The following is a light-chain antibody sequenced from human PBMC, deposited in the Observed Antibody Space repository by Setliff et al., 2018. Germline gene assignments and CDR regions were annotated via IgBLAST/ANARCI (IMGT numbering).Light chain of an antibody. J-gene: IGLJ1*01. Sequence: SYALTQPPSESVAPGKTARITCGGHNIGDKSVHWYQQKPGQAPVLVVYDDSDRPSGIPGRFSGSNSGNTAALTISRVEAGDEADYYCQVWDPASDHRVFGTGTKVNVL. CDR3: QVWDPASDHRV. V-gene: IGLV3-21*03. CDR2: DDS. CDR1: NIGDKS.